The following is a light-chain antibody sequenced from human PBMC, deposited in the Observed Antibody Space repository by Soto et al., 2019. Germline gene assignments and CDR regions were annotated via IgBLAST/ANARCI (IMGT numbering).Light chain of an antibody. CDR2: NNV. J-gene: IGLJ2*01. CDR1: SSNIGSNI. Sequence: QSVLTQPPSASGTPGQRVTISCSGSSSNIGSNIVNWYQQLPGTAPKLLIYNNVQRPSGVPDRFSGSKSGTSASLAISGLQSEDEADYYCAAWDDSLNGVVFGGGTKLTVL. V-gene: IGLV1-44*01. CDR3: AAWDDSLNGVV.